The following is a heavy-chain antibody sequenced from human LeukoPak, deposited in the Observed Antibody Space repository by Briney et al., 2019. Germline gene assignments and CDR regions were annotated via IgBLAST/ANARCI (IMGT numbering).Heavy chain of an antibody. CDR1: GFTFGSYM. J-gene: IGHJ4*02. CDR3: ARYCSGASCYSGVDY. Sequence: GGSLRLSCAASGFTFGSYMMTWVRQAPGRGLEWVSPISSNGGGTYYADSVKGRFTISRDNSKNTLYLQMSSLRAEDTAIYYCARYCSGASCYSGVDYWGRGTLVRVSS. V-gene: IGHV3-23*01. D-gene: IGHD2-15*01. CDR2: ISSNGGGT.